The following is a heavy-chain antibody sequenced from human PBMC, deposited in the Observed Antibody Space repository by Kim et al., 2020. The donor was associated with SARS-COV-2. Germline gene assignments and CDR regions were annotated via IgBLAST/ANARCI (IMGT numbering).Heavy chain of an antibody. CDR3: TRHGEQGKGTAMVDY. J-gene: IGHJ4*02. Sequence: GGSLRLSCTASGFTFGDYAMSWVRQAPGKGLEWVGFIRSKAYGGTTEYAASVKGRFTISRGDSKSIAYLQMNSLKTEDTAVYYCTRHGEQGKGTAMVDYWGQGTLVAVSS. CDR1: GFTFGDYA. CDR2: IRSKAYGGTT. V-gene: IGHV3-49*04. D-gene: IGHD5-18*01.